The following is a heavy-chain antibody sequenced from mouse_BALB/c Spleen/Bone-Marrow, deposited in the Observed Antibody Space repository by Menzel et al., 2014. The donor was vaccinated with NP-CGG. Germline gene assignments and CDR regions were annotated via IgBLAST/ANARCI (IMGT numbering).Heavy chain of an antibody. CDR1: GFTFSSYG. CDR3: ARVSYYAMDY. Sequence: DVQLQESGGGLVQPGGSLKLSCAASGFTFSSYGMSWVRQTPDKRLELVATINSNGGSTYYPDSVKGRFTISRDNAKNTLYLQMSSLKSEDTAMYYCARVSYYAMDYWGQGTSVTVSS. V-gene: IGHV5-6-3*01. J-gene: IGHJ4*01. CDR2: INSNGGST.